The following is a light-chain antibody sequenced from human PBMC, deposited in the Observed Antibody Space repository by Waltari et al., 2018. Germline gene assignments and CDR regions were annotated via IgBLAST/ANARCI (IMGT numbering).Light chain of an antibody. CDR1: QSVNSIY. V-gene: IGKV3D-20*01. J-gene: IGKJ1*01. CDR3: QLYGFSPGT. CDR2: DSS. Sequence: IVLTQSPATLSLSPGERATLSCGASQSVNSIYIAWYQQKPGLAPRLLMYDSSNRATGVPDRFSGSGSGTDFTPTISRLEPEDSAVYYCQLYGFSPGTFGQGTTVEIK.